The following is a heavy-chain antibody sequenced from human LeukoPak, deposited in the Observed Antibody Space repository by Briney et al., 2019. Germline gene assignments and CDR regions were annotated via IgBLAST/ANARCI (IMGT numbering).Heavy chain of an antibody. CDR3: ARDLYSSSWYTYFDP. V-gene: IGHV4-59*01. Sequence: SETLSLTCTVSGGSISNFYWNWIRQPPGRGLEWTGYIYYSGSTNYNPSLKSRVTISVDTSKNQLSLKLSSVTAADTAIYYCARDLYSSSWYTYFDPWGQGTLVTVSS. CDR2: IYYSGST. D-gene: IGHD6-13*01. J-gene: IGHJ5*02. CDR1: GGSISNFY.